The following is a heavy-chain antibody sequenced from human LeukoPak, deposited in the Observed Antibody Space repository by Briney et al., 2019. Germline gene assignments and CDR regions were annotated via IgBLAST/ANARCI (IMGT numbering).Heavy chain of an antibody. CDR1: GYTFTSYG. D-gene: IGHD3-10*01. Sequence: ASVKVSCKASGYTFTSYGISWVRQAPGQGLEWMGWINPNSGGTNYAQKFQGRVTMTRDTSISTAYMELSRLRSDDTAVYYCATVLLWFGELVGWFDPWGQGTLVTVSS. J-gene: IGHJ5*02. CDR3: ATVLLWFGELVGWFDP. V-gene: IGHV1-2*02. CDR2: INPNSGGT.